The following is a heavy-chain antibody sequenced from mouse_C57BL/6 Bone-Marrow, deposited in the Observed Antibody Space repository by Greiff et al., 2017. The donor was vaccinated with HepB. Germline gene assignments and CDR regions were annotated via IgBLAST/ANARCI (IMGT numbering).Heavy chain of an antibody. J-gene: IGHJ2*01. CDR2: IWRGGST. CDR1: GFSLTSYG. CDR3: AKNRRQLRLGYFDY. D-gene: IGHD3-2*02. V-gene: IGHV2-5*01. Sequence: VQLQQSGPGLVQPSQSLSITCTVSGFSLTSYGVHWVRQSPGKGLEWLGVIWRGGSTDYNAAFMSRLSITKDNSKSQVFFKMNSLQADDNAIYYCAKNRRQLRLGYFDYWGQGTTLTVSS.